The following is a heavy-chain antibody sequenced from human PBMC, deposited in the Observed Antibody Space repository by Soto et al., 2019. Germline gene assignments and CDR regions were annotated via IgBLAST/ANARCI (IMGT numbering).Heavy chain of an antibody. J-gene: IGHJ4*02. CDR2: IYHSGST. D-gene: IGHD5-18*01. Sequence: PSETLSLTCAVSGGSISSGGYSWSWIRQPPGKGLEWIGYIYHSGSTYYNPSLKSRVTISVDRSKNQFSLKLSSVTAADTAVYYCARAAMAYSYGIFFYFDYWGQGTLVTVSS. CDR1: GGSISSGGYS. V-gene: IGHV4-30-2*01. CDR3: ARAAMAYSYGIFFYFDY.